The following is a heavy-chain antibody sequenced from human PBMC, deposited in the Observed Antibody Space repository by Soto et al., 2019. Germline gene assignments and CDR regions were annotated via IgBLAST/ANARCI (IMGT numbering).Heavy chain of an antibody. V-gene: IGHV1-3*01. CDR2: INAGNGNT. J-gene: IGHJ4*02. D-gene: IGHD6-19*01. CDR3: ASVRVERGWPFDY. Sequence: ASVKVSCKASGYTFTSYAMHWVRQAPGQRLEWMGWINAGNGNTKYSQKFQGRVTITRDTSASTAYMELSSLRSEDTAVYYWASVRVERGWPFDYWGQGTLVTVSS. CDR1: GYTFTSYA.